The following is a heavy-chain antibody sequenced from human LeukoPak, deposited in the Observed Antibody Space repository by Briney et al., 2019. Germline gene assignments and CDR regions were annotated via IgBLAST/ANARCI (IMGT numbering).Heavy chain of an antibody. J-gene: IGHJ4*02. CDR1: GFTFSSYA. CDR2: ISGSGGST. D-gene: IGHD6-19*01. Sequence: GGSLRLSCAASGFTFSSYAMSWVRQAPGRGPEWVSAISGSGGSTYYADSVKGRFTISGDNSKNTLYLQMNSLRAEDTAVYYCAKGLWYSSGWYYFDYWGQGTLVTVSS. CDR3: AKGLWYSSGWYYFDY. V-gene: IGHV3-23*01.